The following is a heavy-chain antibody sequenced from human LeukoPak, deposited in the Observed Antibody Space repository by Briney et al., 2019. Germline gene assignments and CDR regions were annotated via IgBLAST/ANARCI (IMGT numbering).Heavy chain of an antibody. J-gene: IGHJ4*02. CDR2: IYYSGST. V-gene: IGHV4-30-4*08. Sequence: SETLSLTCTVSGGSISSGDYYWSWIRQPPGKGLEWIGYIYYSGSTYYNPSLKSRVTISVDTSKNQFSLKLSSVTAADTAVYYCARVYSEVVPAARTVDYWGQGTLVAVSS. D-gene: IGHD2-2*01. CDR1: GGSISSGDYY. CDR3: ARVYSEVVPAARTVDY.